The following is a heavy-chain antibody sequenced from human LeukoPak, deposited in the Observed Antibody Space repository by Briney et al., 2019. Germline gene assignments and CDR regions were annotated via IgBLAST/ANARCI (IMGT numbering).Heavy chain of an antibody. CDR3: AIATSGSGSYYDNWFDP. D-gene: IGHD3-10*01. V-gene: IGHV4-39*07. Sequence: SETLSLTCTVSGGSISSSSYYWGWIRQPPGKGLEWIGSIYYSGSTYYNPSLKSRVTISVDTSKTQFSLKLSSVTAADTAVYYCAIATSGSGSYYDNWFDPWGQGTLVTVSS. CDR1: GGSISSSSYY. J-gene: IGHJ5*02. CDR2: IYYSGST.